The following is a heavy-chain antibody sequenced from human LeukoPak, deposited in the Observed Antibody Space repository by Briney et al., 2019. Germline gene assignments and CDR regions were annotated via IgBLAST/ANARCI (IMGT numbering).Heavy chain of an antibody. V-gene: IGHV1-69*01. CDR2: IIPIFGTA. Sequence: SVKVSCKASGGTFSSYAISWVRQAPGQGLEWMGGIIPIFGTANYAQKFQGRVTITADESTSTAYMELSSLRSEDTVVYYCARVGTGNGDYYYYGMDVWGQGTTVTVSS. CDR3: ARVGTGNGDYYYYGMDV. D-gene: IGHD3/OR15-3a*01. CDR1: GGTFSSYA. J-gene: IGHJ6*02.